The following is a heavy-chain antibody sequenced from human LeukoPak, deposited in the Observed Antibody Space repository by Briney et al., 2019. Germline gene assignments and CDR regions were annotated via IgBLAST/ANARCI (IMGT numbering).Heavy chain of an antibody. Sequence: GTLRLSCAASGFTFSSYGMSWVRQAPGKGLEWIGRIYTSGSTNYNPSLKSRVTMSVDTSKNQFSLKLSSVTAADTAVYYCARQAPGGDWFDPWGQGTLVTVSS. V-gene: IGHV4-4*07. CDR3: ARQAPGGDWFDP. CDR1: GFTFSSYG. J-gene: IGHJ5*02. D-gene: IGHD3-16*01. CDR2: IYTSGST.